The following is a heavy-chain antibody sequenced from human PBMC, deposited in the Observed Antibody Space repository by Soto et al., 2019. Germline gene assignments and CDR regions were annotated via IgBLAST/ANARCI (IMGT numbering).Heavy chain of an antibody. J-gene: IGHJ4*02. CDR2: ITRVGGNT. Sequence: EVQLLESGGGLIQPGGSLRLSCVASGFNFSLYAMNWVRQAPGKGVEWVSTITRVGGNTYYADSVQGRCTMSRDNSVNKLYLQMNSLRVDVTAVYYCANDKPFTSLGYYFDLWGQGTLVTVPS. CDR3: ANDKPFTSLGYYFDL. CDR1: GFNFSLYA. V-gene: IGHV3-23*01. D-gene: IGHD3-16*01.